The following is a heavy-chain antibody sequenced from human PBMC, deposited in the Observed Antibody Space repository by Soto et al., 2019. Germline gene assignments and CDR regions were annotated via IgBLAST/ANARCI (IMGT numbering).Heavy chain of an antibody. CDR2: IYYSGST. CDR1: GGSISSSSYY. V-gene: IGHV4-39*01. CDR3: ARHGEAIDAARRETYYYYYYMDV. J-gene: IGHJ6*03. Sequence: QLQLQESGPGLVKPSETLSLTSTVSGGSISSSSYYWGWIRQPPGKGLEWIGSIYYSGSTYYNPSLKSRVTISVDTSKNQFSLKLSSVTAADTAVYYCARHGEAIDAARRETYYYYYYMDVWGKGTTVTVSS. D-gene: IGHD6-6*01.